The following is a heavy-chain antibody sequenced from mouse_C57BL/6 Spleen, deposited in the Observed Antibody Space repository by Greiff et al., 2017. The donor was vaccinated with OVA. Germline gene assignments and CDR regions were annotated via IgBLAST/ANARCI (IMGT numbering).Heavy chain of an antibody. Sequence: DVQLQESGGGLVQPGGSMKLSCVASGFTFSNYWMNWVRQSPEKGLEWVAQIRLKSDNYATHYAESVKGRFTISRDDSKSSVYLQMNNLRAEDTGIYYCTEGWYFDVWGTGTTVTVSS. J-gene: IGHJ1*03. CDR3: TEGWYFDV. V-gene: IGHV6-3*01. CDR2: IRLKSDNYAT. CDR1: GFTFSNYW.